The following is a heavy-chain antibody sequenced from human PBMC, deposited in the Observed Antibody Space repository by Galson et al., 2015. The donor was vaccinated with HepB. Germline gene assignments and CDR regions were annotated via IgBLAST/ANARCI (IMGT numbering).Heavy chain of an antibody. Sequence: SLRLSCAASGFTFSSYWMSWVRQAPGKGLEWVANIKQDGSEKYYVDSVKGRFTISRDNAKNSLYLQMNSLRAEDTAVYYCARVQYDYVWGSYRQRAFDYWGQGTLVTVSS. D-gene: IGHD3-16*02. CDR1: GFTFSSYW. J-gene: IGHJ4*02. CDR3: ARVQYDYVWGSYRQRAFDY. CDR2: IKQDGSEK. V-gene: IGHV3-7*03.